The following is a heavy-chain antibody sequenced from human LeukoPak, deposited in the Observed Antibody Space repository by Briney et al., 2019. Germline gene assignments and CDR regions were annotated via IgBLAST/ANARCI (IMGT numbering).Heavy chain of an antibody. J-gene: IGHJ4*02. CDR2: IYYSGST. D-gene: IGHD6-19*01. CDR1: GGSISSGDYY. V-gene: IGHV4-30-4*01. Sequence: SETLSLTCTVSGGSISSGDYYRSWIRQPPGKGLEWIGYIYYSGSTYHNPSLKSRVTISVDTSKNQFSLRLSSVTAADTAVYYCARVGVAVAGHVGYFDYWGQGTLVTVSS. CDR3: ARVGVAVAGHVGYFDY.